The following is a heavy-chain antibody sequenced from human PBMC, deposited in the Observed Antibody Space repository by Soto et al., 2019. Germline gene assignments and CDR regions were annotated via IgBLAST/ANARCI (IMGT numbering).Heavy chain of an antibody. J-gene: IGHJ6*03. V-gene: IGHV3-74*01. CDR3: ARRTILALDKRGYYYYYMDV. D-gene: IGHD3-3*01. CDR1: GFTFSSYW. Sequence: EVQLVESGGGLVQPGGSLRLSCAASGFTFSSYWMHWVRQAPGKGLVWVSRINSDGSSTSYADSVKGRFTISRDNAKNTLYLQMNNLRAEDTAVYYCARRTILALDKRGYYYYYMDVWGKGTTVTVSS. CDR2: INSDGSST.